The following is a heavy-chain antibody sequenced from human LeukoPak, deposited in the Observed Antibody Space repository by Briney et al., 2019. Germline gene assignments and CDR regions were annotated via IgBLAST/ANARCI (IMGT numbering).Heavy chain of an antibody. CDR1: GGSINSSY. J-gene: IGHJ5*02. CDR3: AKEGYGSGSYGWLDP. CDR2: IYYSGDI. D-gene: IGHD3-10*01. Sequence: SQTLSLTCTVSGGSINSSYWTWVRQPPGQGLEWIGHIYYSGDINYNPSLKSRVTISLDTSRSQFTLKLTSLTAADTAVYYCAKEGYGSGSYGWLDPWGQGTLVTVSS. V-gene: IGHV4-59*01.